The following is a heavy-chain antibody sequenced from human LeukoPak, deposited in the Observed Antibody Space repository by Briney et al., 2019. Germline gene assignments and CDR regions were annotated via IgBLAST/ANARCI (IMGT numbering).Heavy chain of an antibody. CDR2: IKQDGSEK. J-gene: IGHJ2*01. V-gene: IGHV3-7*01. Sequence: GGSPRLSCAASGFTFSSYWMSWVRQAPGKGLEWVANIKQDGSEKYYVDSVKGRFTISRDNAKNSLYLQMNSLRAEDTAVYYCARINYDSSGYLIDFDLWGRGTLVTVSS. CDR3: ARINYDSSGYLIDFDL. CDR1: GFTFSSYW. D-gene: IGHD3-22*01.